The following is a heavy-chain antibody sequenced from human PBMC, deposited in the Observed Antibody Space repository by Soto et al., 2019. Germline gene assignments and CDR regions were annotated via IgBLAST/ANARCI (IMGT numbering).Heavy chain of an antibody. CDR1: GFTFSSYA. CDR2: VSGNGGNP. V-gene: IGHV3-23*01. CDR3: AKAYSGYDEGGY. D-gene: IGHD5-12*01. Sequence: SLSLSCPAYGFTFSSYAMSWVRQAPGEGLEWVSVVSGNGGNPYYADSVKGRFTILRDNSKNTLYLQMNSLRAEDTAVYYCAKAYSGYDEGGYWGQGTLVTVSS. J-gene: IGHJ4*02.